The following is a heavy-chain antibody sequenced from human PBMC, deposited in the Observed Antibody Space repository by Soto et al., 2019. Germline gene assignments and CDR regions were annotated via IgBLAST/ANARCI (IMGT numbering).Heavy chain of an antibody. V-gene: IGHV3-7*01. CDR3: ARDPYGSGSYLNWFDP. J-gene: IGHJ5*02. CDR1: GFTFSSYW. Sequence: GGSLRLSCAASGFTFSSYWMSWVRQAPGKGLEWVANIKQDGSEKYYVDSVKGRFTISRDNAKNSLYLQMNSLRAEDTAVYYCARDPYGSGSYLNWFDPWGQGTLVTVSS. CDR2: IKQDGSEK. D-gene: IGHD3-10*01.